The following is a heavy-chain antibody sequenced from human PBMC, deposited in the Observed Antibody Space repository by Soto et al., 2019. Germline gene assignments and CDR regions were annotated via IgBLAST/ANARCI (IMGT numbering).Heavy chain of an antibody. D-gene: IGHD6-19*01. CDR3: VQTTGWPGCDF. J-gene: IGHJ4*02. V-gene: IGHV3-53*01. CDR1: GFAVSSKY. Sequence: EVPLVESGGGLIQPGGSLRLSCAASGFAVSSKYMTWVRQAPGKGLEWVSVIYGGGTTYYADSVKGRLTISRDTSKNTLYLQMNSLRAEDTAVYYCVQTTGWPGCDFWGQGTLVTVSS. CDR2: IYGGGTT.